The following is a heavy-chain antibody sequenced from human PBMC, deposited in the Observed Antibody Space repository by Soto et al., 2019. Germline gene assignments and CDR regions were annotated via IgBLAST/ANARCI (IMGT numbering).Heavy chain of an antibody. Sequence: ASLKVSCKASGYTFTSYGISWVRQAPGQGLEWMGWISAYNGNTNYAQKLQGRVTMTTDTSTSTAYMELRSLRSDDTAVYYCAREHYGHDILTGYYNGPWFDPWGQGTLVTVSS. CDR3: AREHYGHDILTGYYNGPWFDP. J-gene: IGHJ5*02. CDR2: ISAYNGNT. D-gene: IGHD3-9*01. V-gene: IGHV1-18*01. CDR1: GYTFTSYG.